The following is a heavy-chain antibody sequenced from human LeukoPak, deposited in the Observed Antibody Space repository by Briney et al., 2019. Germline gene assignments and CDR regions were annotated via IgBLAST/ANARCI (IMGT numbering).Heavy chain of an antibody. CDR1: GGSISSSSYY. D-gene: IGHD6-19*01. CDR3: ARERRYIAVAGHNWFDP. J-gene: IGHJ5*02. CDR2: IYYSGST. Sequence: SETLSLTCTVSGGSISSSSYYWGWIRQPPGKGLEWIGSIYYSGSTYYNPSLKSRVTISVDTSKNQFSLKLSSVTAADTAVYYCARERRYIAVAGHNWFDPWGQGTLVTVSS. V-gene: IGHV4-39*07.